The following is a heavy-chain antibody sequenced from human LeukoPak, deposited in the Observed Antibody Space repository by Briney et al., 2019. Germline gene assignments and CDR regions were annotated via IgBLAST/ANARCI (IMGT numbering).Heavy chain of an antibody. J-gene: IGHJ4*02. CDR2: ISHSGTT. D-gene: IGHD3-22*01. Sequence: SETLSLTCTVSGASVNYYYWSWIRQPPGKGLEWIGYISHSGTTNYDPSLKSRLSISLVTSNNQFSLRLSSVTAADTAVYYCARQSISGSSLSYFDYWGQGTLVTVSS. CDR3: ARQSISGSSLSYFDY. CDR1: GASVNYYY. V-gene: IGHV4-59*08.